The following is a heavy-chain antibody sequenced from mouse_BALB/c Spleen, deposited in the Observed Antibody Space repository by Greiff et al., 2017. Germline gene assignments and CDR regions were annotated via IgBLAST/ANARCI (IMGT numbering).Heavy chain of an antibody. V-gene: IGHV7-3*02. CDR3: ANDSEGYAMDY. Sequence: EVQLVESGGGLVQPGGSLRLSCATSGFTFTDYYMSWVRQPPGKALEWLGFIRNKANGYTTEYSASVKGRFTISRDNSQSILYLQMNTLRAEATANYYGANDSEGYAMDYWGQGTSVTVSS. CDR2: IRNKANGYTT. CDR1: GFTFTDYY. J-gene: IGHJ4*01.